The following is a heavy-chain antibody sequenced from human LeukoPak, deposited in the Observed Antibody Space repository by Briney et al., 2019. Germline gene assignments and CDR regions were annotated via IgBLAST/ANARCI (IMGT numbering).Heavy chain of an antibody. J-gene: IGHJ4*02. CDR1: GFTFSSYS. V-gene: IGHV3-21*01. D-gene: IGHD3-22*01. CDR3: ARENTYYYDSSGYPYYFDY. CDR2: ISSSSSYI. Sequence: GGSLRLSCAASGFTFSSYSMNWVRQAPGKGLEWVSSISSSSSYIYYADSVKGRFTISRDNAKNSLYLQMNSPRAEDTAVYYCARENTYYYDSSGYPYYFDYWGQGTLVTVSS.